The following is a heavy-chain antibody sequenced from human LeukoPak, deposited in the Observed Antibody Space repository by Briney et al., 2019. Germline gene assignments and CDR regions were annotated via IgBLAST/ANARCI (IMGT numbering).Heavy chain of an antibody. Sequence: SVKVSCKASGGTFSSYAISWVRQAPGQGLEWMGGIIPIFGTANYAQKFQGRVTITADESTSTAYMELSSLRSEDTAVYYCARGGDSGSYFDYWGQGTLVTVSS. CDR1: GGTFSSYA. CDR2: IIPIFGTA. V-gene: IGHV1-69*13. J-gene: IGHJ4*02. D-gene: IGHD1-26*01. CDR3: ARGGDSGSYFDY.